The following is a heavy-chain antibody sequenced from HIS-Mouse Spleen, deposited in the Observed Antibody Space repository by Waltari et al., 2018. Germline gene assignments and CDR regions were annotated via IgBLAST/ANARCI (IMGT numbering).Heavy chain of an antibody. CDR2: MNPNSGNK. Sequence: QVQLVQSGAEVKKPGASVKVSCKASGYTFTSYDINWVRQATGQGLEWMGWMNPNSGNKGYAQKFTGRVTMTRNTSISTGYMELSSLRSEDTAVYSCARGPPPGTPLDYWGQGTLVTVSS. CDR1: GYTFTSYD. CDR3: ARGPPPGTPLDY. D-gene: IGHD1-1*01. J-gene: IGHJ4*02. V-gene: IGHV1-8*01.